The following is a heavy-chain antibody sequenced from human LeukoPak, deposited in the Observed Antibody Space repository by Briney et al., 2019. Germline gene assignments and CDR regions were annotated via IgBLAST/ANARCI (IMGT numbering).Heavy chain of an antibody. J-gene: IGHJ4*02. CDR2: VYYSGST. CDR1: GGSISRYS. D-gene: IGHD6-13*01. V-gene: IGHV4-59*12. CDR3: ARDVASSWYRLVDY. Sequence: PSETLSLTCTVSGGSISRYSWSWIRQPPGEGLEWIGYVYYSGSTNYNPSLRSRVTISVDTSKNQFSLKLSSVTAADTAVYYCARDVASSWYRLVDYWGQGTLVTVSS.